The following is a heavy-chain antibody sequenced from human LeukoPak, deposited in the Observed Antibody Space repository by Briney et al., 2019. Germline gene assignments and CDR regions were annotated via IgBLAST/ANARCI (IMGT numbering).Heavy chain of an antibody. V-gene: IGHV1-69*13. D-gene: IGHD6-13*01. J-gene: IGHJ5*02. CDR1: GYTFTSYG. CDR2: IIPIFGTA. CDR3: ARDYGRSSSWSHSYNWFDP. Sequence: SVKVSCKASGYTFTSYGISWVRQAPGQGLEWMGGIIPIFGTANYAQKFQGRVTITADESTSTAYMELSSLRSEGTAVYYCARDYGRSSSWSHSYNWFDPWGQGTLVTVSS.